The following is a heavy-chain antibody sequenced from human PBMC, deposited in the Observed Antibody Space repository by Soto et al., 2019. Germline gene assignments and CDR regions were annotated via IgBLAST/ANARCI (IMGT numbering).Heavy chain of an antibody. D-gene: IGHD1-7*01. CDR2: INHSGST. J-gene: IGHJ6*02. CDR3: ARGGTGTIWDYYYYGMDV. V-gene: IGHV4-34*01. CDR1: GGSISSYY. Sequence: SETLSLTCTVSGGSISSYYWSWIRQPPGKGLEWIGEINHSGSTNYNPSLKSRVTISVDTSKNQFSLKLSSVTAADTAVYYCARGGTGTIWDYYYYGMDVWGQGTTVTVSS.